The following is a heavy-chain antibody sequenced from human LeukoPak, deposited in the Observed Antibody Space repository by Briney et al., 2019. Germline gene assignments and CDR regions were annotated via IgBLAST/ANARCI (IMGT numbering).Heavy chain of an antibody. J-gene: IGHJ3*02. CDR3: ARDRNGWGYYDYVWGSYRNDAFDI. V-gene: IGHV3-48*02. CDR2: ISSSSTI. D-gene: IGHD3-16*02. Sequence: GGSLRLSCAASGFTFSSYSMNWVRQAPGKGLEWVSYISSSSTIYYADSVKGRFTISRDNAKNSLYLQMNSLRDEDTAVYYCARDRNGWGYYDYVWGSYRNDAFDIWGQGTMVTVSS. CDR1: GFTFSSYS.